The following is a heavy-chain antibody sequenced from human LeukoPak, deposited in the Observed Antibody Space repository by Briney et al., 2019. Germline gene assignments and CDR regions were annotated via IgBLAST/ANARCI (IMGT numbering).Heavy chain of an antibody. D-gene: IGHD3-10*01. J-gene: IGHJ5*02. Sequence: GSSVKDSCKASGGTFSNLAIAWVRQPPGQGLEWMGRIMPISDIEKYAQKFQGRVTLTADTSTYTAYLDLSSLRSDDTAVYYCASDYGWYDLWGEGTLVTVSS. CDR3: ASDYGWYDL. CDR2: IMPISDIE. CDR1: GGTFSNLA. V-gene: IGHV1-69*04.